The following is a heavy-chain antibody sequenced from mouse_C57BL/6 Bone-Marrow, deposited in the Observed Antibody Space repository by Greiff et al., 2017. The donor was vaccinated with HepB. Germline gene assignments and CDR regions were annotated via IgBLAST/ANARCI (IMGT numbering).Heavy chain of an antibody. CDR3: ARSNYGSSPYAMDY. Sequence: VKLVESGPGLVQPSQSLSITCTVSGFSLTSYGVHWVRQSPGKGLEWLGVIWSGGSTDYNAAFISRLSISKDNSKSQVFFKMNSLQADDTAIYYCARSNYGSSPYAMDYWGQGTSVTVSS. CDR2: IWSGGST. V-gene: IGHV2-2*01. CDR1: GFSLTSYG. D-gene: IGHD1-1*01. J-gene: IGHJ4*01.